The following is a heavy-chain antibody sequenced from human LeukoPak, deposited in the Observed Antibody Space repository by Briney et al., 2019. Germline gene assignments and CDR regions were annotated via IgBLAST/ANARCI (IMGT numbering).Heavy chain of an antibody. J-gene: IGHJ4*02. CDR2: INSFANII. V-gene: IGHV3-48*03. CDR3: ARPPDQGGT. CDR1: GFTFSTYE. Sequence: GSLRLSCAASGFTFSTYEMNWVRQAPGKGLEWVSYINSFANIIYYADSVKGRFTISRDNTKNSLYLQMNSLRVEDTAVYYCARPPDQGGTRGQGTLVTVSS. D-gene: IGHD3-16*01.